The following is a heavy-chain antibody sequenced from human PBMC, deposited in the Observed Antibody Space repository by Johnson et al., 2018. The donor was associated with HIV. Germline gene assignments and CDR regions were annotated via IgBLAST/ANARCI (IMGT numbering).Heavy chain of an antibody. CDR3: ARDNLRAFDV. CDR1: GFTVSSNY. J-gene: IGHJ3*01. V-gene: IGHV3-66*01. D-gene: IGHD5/OR15-5a*01. Sequence: EVQLVESGGGLVQPGGSLRLSCAASGFTVSSNYMIWVRQAPGRGLEWVSFIYSGGSTYYADSVKGRFTISRDNSKNTLFLQMNSLRAEDTAVYYCARDNLRAFDVWGQGTTVTVSS. CDR2: IYSGGST.